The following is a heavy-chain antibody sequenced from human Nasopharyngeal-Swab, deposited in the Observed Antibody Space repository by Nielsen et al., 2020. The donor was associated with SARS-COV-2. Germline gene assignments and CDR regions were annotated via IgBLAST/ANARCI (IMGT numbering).Heavy chain of an antibody. D-gene: IGHD6-13*01. CDR1: GFTFSKLW. J-gene: IGHJ6*02. CDR2: KKEEGSEA. V-gene: IGHV3-7*01. CDR3: ARDSDIPYSGYGMDV. Sequence: GESLKISCAASGFTFSKLWMNWVRQAPGKGLEWVANKKEEGSEAHYVGSVKGRFTISRNNSKNSLYLQMNSLRAEDTAVYYCARDSDIPYSGYGMDVWGQGTTVTVSS.